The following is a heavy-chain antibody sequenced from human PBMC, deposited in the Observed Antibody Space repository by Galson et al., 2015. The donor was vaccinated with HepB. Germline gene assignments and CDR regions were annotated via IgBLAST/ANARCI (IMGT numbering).Heavy chain of an antibody. CDR2: IRSKAYNYAT. J-gene: IGHJ4*02. V-gene: IGHV3-73*01. CDR3: SRLGDLSGYSSR. D-gene: IGHD6-13*01. CDR1: GFTFSGSA. Sequence: LRLSCAGSGFTFSGSAIHWARQASGKGPEWVGLIRSKAYNYATLYIPSLKGRFTISRDDSKNMAYLYIKSLKTEDTAMYFCSRLGDLSGYSSRWGQGTLVTVSA.